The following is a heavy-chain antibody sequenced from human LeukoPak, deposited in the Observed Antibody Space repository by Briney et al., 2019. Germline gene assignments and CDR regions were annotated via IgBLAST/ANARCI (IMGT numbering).Heavy chain of an antibody. CDR2: INPNSGGT. CDR1: GYIFTDYY. CDR3: ARIGDDSEYFQH. D-gene: IGHD4-17*01. V-gene: IGHV1-2*06. J-gene: IGHJ1*01. Sequence: ASVKVSCKASGYIFTDYYMHWVRQAPGQELGWMGRINPNSGGTNYAQKFQGRVTMTRDTSISTAYMELSRLRSDDTAVYYCARIGDDSEYFQHWGQGTLVTVSS.